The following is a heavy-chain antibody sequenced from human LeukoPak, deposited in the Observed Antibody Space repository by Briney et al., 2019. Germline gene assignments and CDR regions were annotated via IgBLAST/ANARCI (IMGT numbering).Heavy chain of an antibody. V-gene: IGHV3-74*03. Sequence: PGGSLRLSCEDPGFTFSSYWMHWVRQAPGKGLVWVSRINPDGRTITYADSVKGRFTISRDNAKNTLYLQMNSLRAEDTALYYCAKDLNWGGRWGQGTLVTVSS. D-gene: IGHD7-27*01. J-gene: IGHJ4*02. CDR3: AKDLNWGGR. CDR1: GFTFSSYW. CDR2: INPDGRTI.